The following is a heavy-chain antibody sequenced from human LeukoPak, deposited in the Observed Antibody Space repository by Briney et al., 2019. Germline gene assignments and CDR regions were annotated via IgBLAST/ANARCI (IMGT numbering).Heavy chain of an antibody. D-gene: IGHD3-3*01. V-gene: IGHV3-30*02. J-gene: IGHJ4*02. CDR3: AKDRGTYYDFWSGYSAVDY. Sequence: PGGSLRLSCAASGFTFSSYGMHWVRQAPGKGLEWVAFIRYDGSNKYYADSVKGRFTISRDNSKNTLYLQMNSLRAEDTAVYYCAKDRGTYYDFWSGYSAVDYWGQGTLVTVSS. CDR1: GFTFSSYG. CDR2: IRYDGSNK.